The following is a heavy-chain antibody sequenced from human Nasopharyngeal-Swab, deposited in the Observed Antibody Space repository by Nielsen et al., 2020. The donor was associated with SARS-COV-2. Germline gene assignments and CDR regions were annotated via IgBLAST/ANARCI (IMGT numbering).Heavy chain of an antibody. CDR1: GYRFTDYW. CDR3: AIGAAVGTLFHGMDV. J-gene: IGHJ6*02. D-gene: IGHD1-26*01. Sequence: GESLKFSCATSGYRFTDYWIAWVRQAPGKGLECMGTIFPGDSDTRYSPSFEGRVTISVDQSITTAYLHWTSLKASDTAKYYCAIGAAVGTLFHGMDVWGQGTMVTVSS. V-gene: IGHV5-51*01. CDR2: IFPGDSDT.